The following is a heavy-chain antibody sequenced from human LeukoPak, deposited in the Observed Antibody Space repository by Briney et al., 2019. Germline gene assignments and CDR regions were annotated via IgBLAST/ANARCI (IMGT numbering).Heavy chain of an antibody. J-gene: IGHJ4*02. D-gene: IGHD3-16*02. CDR2: FDPEDGET. CDR1: GYTLTELS. V-gene: IGHV1-24*01. Sequence: ASVTVSCKVSGYTLTELSMHWVRQAPGKGLEWMGGFDPEDGETIYAQKFQGRVTMTEDTSTDTAYMELSSLRSEDTAVYFCATQKKYDYVWGSYRLDYWGQGTLVTVSS. CDR3: ATQKKYDYVWGSYRLDY.